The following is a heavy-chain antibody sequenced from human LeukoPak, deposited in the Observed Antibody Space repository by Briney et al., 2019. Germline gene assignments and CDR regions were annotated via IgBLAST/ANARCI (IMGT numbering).Heavy chain of an antibody. D-gene: IGHD3-9*01. CDR1: GFTFRSYD. CDR3: ARGSSYDILSRYYGMDV. J-gene: IGHJ6*02. CDR2: IGTAGDT. V-gene: IGHV3-13*04. Sequence: PGGSLRLSCVASGFTFRSYDMFWVGQPTGKGLEWVSGIGTAGDTNYADSVKGRFTISRENAKNSLYLQMNSLRAGDTAVYYCARGSSYDILSRYYGMDVWGQGTTVTVSS.